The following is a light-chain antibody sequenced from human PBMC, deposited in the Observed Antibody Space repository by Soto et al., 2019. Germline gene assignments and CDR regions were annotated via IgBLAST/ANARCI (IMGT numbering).Light chain of an antibody. CDR1: QSVSSSY. J-gene: IGKJ4*01. CDR2: GGS. Sequence: EVVLTQSPVTLSLSRGERATLSFRSSQSVSSSYLTWYQQKPGQAPRLLIYGGSSRATGIPVRFSGSGSGTDFTLTISRLEPEDFAVYYCQQYGSSPLTFGGGTKVDIK. V-gene: IGKV3-20*01. CDR3: QQYGSSPLT.